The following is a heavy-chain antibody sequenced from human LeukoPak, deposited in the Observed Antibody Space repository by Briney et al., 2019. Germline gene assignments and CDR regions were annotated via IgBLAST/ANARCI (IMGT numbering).Heavy chain of an antibody. CDR3: AKVPGRYGDYVSDY. CDR2: INYDGTTT. Sequence: GGSLRLSCAASGFNFSSYWMHWVRRAPGKGLVWISRINYDGTTTSYADSVKGRFTISRDNAKNTLYLQMNSLRAEDTAVYYCAKVPGRYGDYVSDYWGQGTLVTVSS. CDR1: GFNFSSYW. J-gene: IGHJ4*02. V-gene: IGHV3-74*01. D-gene: IGHD4-17*01.